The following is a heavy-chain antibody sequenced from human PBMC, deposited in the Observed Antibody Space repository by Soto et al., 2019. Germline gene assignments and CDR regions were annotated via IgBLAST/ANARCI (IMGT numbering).Heavy chain of an antibody. D-gene: IGHD6-13*01. J-gene: IGHJ4*02. V-gene: IGHV4-30-2*03. Sequence: SETLSLTCDVSGDTISTGGYTWAWIRQPPGKALEWIGHTYYSGSTYYNPSLKSRVTISVDTSKSQFSLKLNSVTAADTAVYYCARRHSSPFFDYWGQGTLVTVSS. CDR1: GDTISTGGYT. CDR3: ARRHSSPFFDY. CDR2: TYYSGST.